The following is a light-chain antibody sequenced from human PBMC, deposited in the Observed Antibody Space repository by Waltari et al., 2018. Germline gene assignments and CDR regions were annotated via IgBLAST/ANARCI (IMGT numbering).Light chain of an antibody. CDR1: SLRIYY. V-gene: IGLV3-19*01. CDR2: GKN. J-gene: IGLJ2*01. CDR3: HSRDISGDVL. Sequence: SSELTQDPAVSVALGQTVRITCQGDSLRIYYVSWFLQKPGQAPALVIYGKNSRPSVIPDRFSASSSGSTASLTIIGAQAEDEADYYCHSRDISGDVLIGGGTKLTVV.